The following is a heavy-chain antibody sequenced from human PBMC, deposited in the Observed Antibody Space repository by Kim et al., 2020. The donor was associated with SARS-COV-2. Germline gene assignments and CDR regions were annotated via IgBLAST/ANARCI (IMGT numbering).Heavy chain of an antibody. Sequence: GGSLRLSCEASGFTFSSYEMNWVRQAPGKGLEWVSYISTSGTTMYYADSVKGRFTISRDNAKNSLYLQMNSLRAEDTAVYYCARESLLFDYWGQGTLVTVSS. CDR1: GFTFSSYE. CDR3: ARESLLFDY. D-gene: IGHD1-26*01. CDR2: ISTSGTTM. J-gene: IGHJ4*02. V-gene: IGHV3-48*03.